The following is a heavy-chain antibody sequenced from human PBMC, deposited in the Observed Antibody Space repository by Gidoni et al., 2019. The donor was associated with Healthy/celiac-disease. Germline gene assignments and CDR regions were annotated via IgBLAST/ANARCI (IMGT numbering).Heavy chain of an antibody. J-gene: IGHJ4*02. D-gene: IGHD6-13*01. Sequence: QVQLVQSGAEVKKPGASVKVSSKASGYTFTGYYIHWVRQAPGQGLEWMGRITPYSGVTDYAQKFQGRVTVTRDTSTTTVYMELTRLTSDDTGVYYCARLGPASADSDYWGQGTLVTVSS. CDR1: GYTFTGYY. CDR2: ITPYSGVT. CDR3: ARLGPASADSDY. V-gene: IGHV1-2*05.